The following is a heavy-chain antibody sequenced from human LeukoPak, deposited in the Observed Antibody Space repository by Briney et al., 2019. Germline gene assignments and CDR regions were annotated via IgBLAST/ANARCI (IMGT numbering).Heavy chain of an antibody. CDR2: IYPGDSDT. J-gene: IGHJ4*02. CDR1: GYSFTRYW. CDR3: ARAERYYYDSSGYLFDY. Sequence: GESLKISCQGSGYSFTRYWIGWVRQMPGKGLEWMGIIYPGDSDTRYSPSFQGQVAISVDKSISTAYLQWSSLKASDTAMYYCARAERYYYDSSGYLFDYWGQGTLVTVSS. D-gene: IGHD3-22*01. V-gene: IGHV5-51*01.